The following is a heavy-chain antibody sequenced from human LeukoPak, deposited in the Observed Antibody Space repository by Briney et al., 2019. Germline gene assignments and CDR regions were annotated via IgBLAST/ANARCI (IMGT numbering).Heavy chain of an antibody. CDR2: TYYRSKWYN. CDR3: AREARITGIAAAGTGFDP. Sequence: SQTLSLTCAISGDSVSSNSAAWNWIRQSPSRGLEWLGRTYYRSKWYNDYAVSVKSRITINPDTSKNQFSLQLNSVPPEDTAVYYCAREARITGIAAAGTGFDPWGQGTLVTVSS. V-gene: IGHV6-1*01. J-gene: IGHJ5*02. D-gene: IGHD6-13*01. CDR1: GDSVSSNSAA.